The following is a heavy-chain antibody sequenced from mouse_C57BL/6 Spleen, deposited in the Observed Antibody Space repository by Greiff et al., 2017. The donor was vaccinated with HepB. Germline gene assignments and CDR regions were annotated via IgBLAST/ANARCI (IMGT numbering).Heavy chain of an antibody. Sequence: EVQGVESGGGLVQSGRSLRLSCATSGFTFSDFYMEWVRQAPGKGLEWIAASRNKANDYTTEYSASVKGRFIVSRDTSQSILYLQMNALRAEDTAIYYCARDGGRGYFDYWGQGTTLTVSS. D-gene: IGHD6-1*01. V-gene: IGHV7-1*01. J-gene: IGHJ2*01. CDR3: ARDGGRGYFDY. CDR1: GFTFSDFY. CDR2: SRNKANDYTT.